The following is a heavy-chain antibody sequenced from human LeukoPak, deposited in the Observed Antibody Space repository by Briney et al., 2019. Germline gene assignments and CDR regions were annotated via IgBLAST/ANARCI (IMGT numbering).Heavy chain of an antibody. CDR3: ARDLEMGYYYGSGSYFVARFDY. D-gene: IGHD3-10*01. Sequence: ASVKVSCKASGYTFTSYGISWVRQAPGQGLEWMGWISVYNGNTKYVQKFQGRVTMITDTSTRTAYMELRSLRSDDTAVYYCARDLEMGYYYGSGSYFVARFDYWGQGTLVTLSS. CDR1: GYTFTSYG. CDR2: ISVYNGNT. V-gene: IGHV1-18*01. J-gene: IGHJ4*02.